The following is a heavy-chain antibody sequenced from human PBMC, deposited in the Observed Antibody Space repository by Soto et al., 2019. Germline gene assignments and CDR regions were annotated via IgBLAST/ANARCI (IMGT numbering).Heavy chain of an antibody. Sequence: QVQLVQSGAEVKKPGASVKVSCKASGYTFTSYAMHWVRQAPGQRLEWMGWINAGNGNTKYSQKFQGRVTITRDTSASTAYMELSSQRSEDTAVYYCAREVVATEWDVWGQGTTVTVSS. D-gene: IGHD5-12*01. CDR3: AREVVATEWDV. CDR2: INAGNGNT. V-gene: IGHV1-3*01. CDR1: GYTFTSYA. J-gene: IGHJ6*02.